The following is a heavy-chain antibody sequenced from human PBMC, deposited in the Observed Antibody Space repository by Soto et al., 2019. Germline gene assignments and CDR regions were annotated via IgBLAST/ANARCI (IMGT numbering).Heavy chain of an antibody. J-gene: IGHJ6*02. V-gene: IGHV3-30*18. CDR2: ISYDGSNK. CDR1: GFTFSSYG. D-gene: IGHD5-18*01. Sequence: GGSLRLSCAASGFTFSSYGMHWVRQAPGKGLEWVAVISYDGSNKYYADSVKGRFTISRDNSKNTLYLQMNSLRAEDTAVYYCAKERSYGDYYYYYGMDVWGQGTTVTVSS. CDR3: AKERSYGDYYYYYGMDV.